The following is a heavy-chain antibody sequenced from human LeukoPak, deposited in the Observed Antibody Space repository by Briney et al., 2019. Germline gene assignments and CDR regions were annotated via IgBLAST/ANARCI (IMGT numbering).Heavy chain of an antibody. V-gene: IGHV3-15*01. J-gene: IGHJ4*02. D-gene: IGHD7-27*01. CDR2: IKRKTDGGTT. CDR1: GFTFSAYP. Sequence: PGGSLRLSCTASGFTFSAYPMTWVRQAPGKGLEWVGRIKRKTDGGTTDYAAPVKGRFTISRDDSKNTLYLQMNSLKTEDTAVYYCTTGNWGPYWGQGTLVTVSS. CDR3: TTGNWGPY.